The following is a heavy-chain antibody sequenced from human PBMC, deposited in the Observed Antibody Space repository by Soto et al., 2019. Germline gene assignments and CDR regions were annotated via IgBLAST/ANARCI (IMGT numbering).Heavy chain of an antibody. Sequence: PGGSLRLSCAASGFTFSSYWMSWVRQAPGKGLEWLANIKEHGSEQYYVDSVKGRFTISRDNAKNSLYLQMNSLRAEDTAVYYCAITMVWGSISDYYYGIDVWGQGTTVTVS. V-gene: IGHV3-7*02. CDR2: IKEHGSEQ. J-gene: IGHJ6*02. CDR3: AITMVWGSISDYYYGIDV. D-gene: IGHD3-10*01. CDR1: GFTFSSYW.